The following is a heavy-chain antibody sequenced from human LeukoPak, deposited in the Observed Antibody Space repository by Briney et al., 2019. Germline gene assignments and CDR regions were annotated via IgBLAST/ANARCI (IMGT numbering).Heavy chain of an antibody. J-gene: IGHJ3*02. CDR3: AREGSGTDDAFDI. D-gene: IGHD2-15*01. CDR1: GYSISSGDY. Sequence: PSETLSLTCAVSGYSISSGDYWAWIRQPPPKGLEWIGSIYPSGSTYYNPSLKSRVTISVDTSKNQFSLKLSSVTAADTAVYYCAREGSGTDDAFDIWGQGTMVTVSS. CDR2: IYPSGST. V-gene: IGHV4-38-2*01.